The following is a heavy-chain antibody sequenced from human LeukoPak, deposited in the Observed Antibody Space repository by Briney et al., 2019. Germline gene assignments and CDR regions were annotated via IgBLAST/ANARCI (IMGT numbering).Heavy chain of an antibody. D-gene: IGHD1-1*01. Sequence: ASVKVSCKASGYIFTGYWIHWVRQAPGQGLEWMGFINPNSGNTNYAQKFQGRVTMTRDTSINTAYVELNGLTGDDTAVYYCAREMRPATTTLVAYWGQGTLVTVSS. V-gene: IGHV1-2*02. CDR2: INPNSGNT. CDR1: GYIFTGYW. CDR3: AREMRPATTTLVAY. J-gene: IGHJ4*02.